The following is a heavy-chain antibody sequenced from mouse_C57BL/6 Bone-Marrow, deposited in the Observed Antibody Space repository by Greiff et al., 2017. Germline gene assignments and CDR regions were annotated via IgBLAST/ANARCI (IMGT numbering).Heavy chain of an antibody. Sequence: VQLQQPGAELVKPGASVKMSCKASGYTFTSYWITWVKQRPGQGLEWIGDIYPGSGSTNYNEKFKGKATLTADTSSSTAYMQLSSLTSEDSAVYDCARRGDYGSSYWYFDVWGRGTTVTVSS. V-gene: IGHV1-55*01. CDR1: GYTFTSYW. D-gene: IGHD1-1*01. J-gene: IGHJ1*03. CDR3: ARRGDYGSSYWYFDV. CDR2: IYPGSGST.